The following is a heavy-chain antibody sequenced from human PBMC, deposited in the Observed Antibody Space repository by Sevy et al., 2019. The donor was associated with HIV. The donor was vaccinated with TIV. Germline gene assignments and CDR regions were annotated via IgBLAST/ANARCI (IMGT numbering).Heavy chain of an antibody. CDR2: LKRDVYGRKV. J-gene: IGHJ4*02. Sequence: GGSLRLSCTASGFTFGDYCMSWVRQAPGKGLEWVGFLKRDVYGRKVDHAASVRGRFVISRDDAKTIAYLQMNDLKTEDTGVYYCTRWKAAQSIFDYCGQGALVTVSS. CDR1: GFTFGDYC. V-gene: IGHV3-49*04. D-gene: IGHD6-13*01. CDR3: TRWKAAQSIFDY.